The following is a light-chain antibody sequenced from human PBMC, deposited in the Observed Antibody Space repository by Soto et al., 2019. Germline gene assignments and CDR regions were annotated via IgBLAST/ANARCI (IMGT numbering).Light chain of an antibody. Sequence: QPVLTQSPSASASLGASVKLTCTLSSGHSSYAIAWHQQQPEKGPRYLMKLNSDGSHSKGDGIPDRFSGSSSGAERYLTISSFQAEDEADYYCQTWGTGNVVFGGGTQLTVL. J-gene: IGLJ2*01. CDR1: SGHSSYA. V-gene: IGLV4-69*01. CDR3: QTWGTGNVV. CDR2: LNSDGSH.